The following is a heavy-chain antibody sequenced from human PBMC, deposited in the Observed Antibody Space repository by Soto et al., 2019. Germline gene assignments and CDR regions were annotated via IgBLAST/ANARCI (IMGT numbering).Heavy chain of an antibody. CDR1: GGSISSGGYY. CDR2: IYYSGTT. CDR3: AASSVPSVCFHYYPMHL. D-gene: IGHD3-16*01. J-gene: IGHJ6*02. Sequence: QVQLQESGPGLVKPSQTLSLTCTVSGGSISSGGYYWYWIRQHPGKGLEWIGYIYYSGTTYYNPYSRSPYHHPHLNRPFTLSDATPNTPFAPPLRSVTAVSTAVSYCAASSVPSVCFHYYPMHLCGQRTPVPVSS. V-gene: IGHV4-31*01.